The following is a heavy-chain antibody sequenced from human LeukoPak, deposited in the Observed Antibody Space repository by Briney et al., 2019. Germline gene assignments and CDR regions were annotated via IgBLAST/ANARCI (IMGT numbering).Heavy chain of an antibody. V-gene: IGHV3-9*01. Sequence: GRSLRLSCAASGFTFDDYAMHWVRQAPGKGLEWVSGISWNSGSIGYADSVKGRFTISRDNSKNTLYLQMNSLRAEDTAVYHCAKYKTYYYGIDYWGQGTLVTVSS. J-gene: IGHJ4*02. CDR3: AKYKTYYYGIDY. CDR2: ISWNSGSI. D-gene: IGHD3-10*01. CDR1: GFTFDDYA.